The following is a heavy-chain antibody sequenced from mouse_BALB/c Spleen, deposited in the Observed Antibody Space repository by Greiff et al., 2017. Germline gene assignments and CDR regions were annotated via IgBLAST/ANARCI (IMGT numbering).Heavy chain of an antibody. V-gene: IGHV5-12-1*01. Sequence: EVQRVESGGGLVKPGGSLKLSCAASGFDFRSYDMSWVRQTPEKRLEWVAYISSGGGSTYNPDTVKGRFIISRDNAKNTLYLQMRSLKSEDTAMYYCARRGGYDVYRYFDVWGAVTTVTVSS. CDR3: ARRGGYDVYRYFDV. CDR2: ISSGGGST. D-gene: IGHD2-3*01. J-gene: IGHJ1*01. CDR1: GFDFRSYD.